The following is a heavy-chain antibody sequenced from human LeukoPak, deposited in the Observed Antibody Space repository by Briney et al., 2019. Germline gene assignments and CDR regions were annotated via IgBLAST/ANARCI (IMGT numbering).Heavy chain of an antibody. D-gene: IGHD6-13*01. Sequence: GGSLRLSCAASGFTFSSYAMSWVRQAPGKGPEWVSAISGSGGSTYYADSVKGRFTISRDNSKNTLYLQMNSLRAEDTAVYYCAKGEQQLTPVTPIHYWYFDLWGRGTLVTVSS. CDR1: GFTFSSYA. V-gene: IGHV3-23*01. CDR3: AKGEQQLTPVTPIHYWYFDL. CDR2: ISGSGGST. J-gene: IGHJ2*01.